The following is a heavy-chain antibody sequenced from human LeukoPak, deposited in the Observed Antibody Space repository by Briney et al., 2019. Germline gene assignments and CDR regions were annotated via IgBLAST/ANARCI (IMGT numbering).Heavy chain of an antibody. CDR2: ISSSSSYI. CDR1: GFTFSSYS. CDR3: ARDPYCGGDCYSDY. D-gene: IGHD2-21*02. V-gene: IGHV3-21*01. Sequence: GGSLRLSCAASGFTFSSYSMNWVRQAPGKGLEWVSSISSSSSYIYYADSVKGRFTISRDNAKNSLYLQMNSLRAEDTAVYYCARDPYCGGDCYSDYWGQGTLVTVSS. J-gene: IGHJ4*02.